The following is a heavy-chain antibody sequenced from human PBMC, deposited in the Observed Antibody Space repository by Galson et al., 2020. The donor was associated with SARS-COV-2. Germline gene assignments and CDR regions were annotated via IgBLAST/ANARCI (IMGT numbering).Heavy chain of an antibody. D-gene: IGHD3-10*01. V-gene: IGHV3-74*01. CDR3: SRGGFNHALDV. CDR1: GFTSSKYW. Sequence: GGSLRLSCEASGFTSSKYWMYWVRQAPGKGLVWVSCINGEGTWTTYADSVKGRFTMTRNTAKNNLFLQMNRLRGEDTAVYFCSRGGFNHALDVWGQGTTVTVSS. CDR2: INGEGTWT. J-gene: IGHJ6*02.